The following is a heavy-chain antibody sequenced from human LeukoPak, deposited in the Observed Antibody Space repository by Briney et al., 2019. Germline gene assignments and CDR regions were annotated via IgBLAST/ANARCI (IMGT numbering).Heavy chain of an antibody. V-gene: IGHV4-59*01. CDR3: ARHDCGGDCYSNWFDP. CDR1: GGSISGYY. CDR2: IYYSGST. J-gene: IGHJ5*02. Sequence: KSSETLSLTCTVSGGSISGYYWNWIRQPPGKGLEWIGYIYYSGSTNYNPSLKSRVTISLDTSKNQFSLKLSSVTAADTAVYYCARHDCGGDCYSNWFDPWGQGTLVTVSS. D-gene: IGHD2-21*02.